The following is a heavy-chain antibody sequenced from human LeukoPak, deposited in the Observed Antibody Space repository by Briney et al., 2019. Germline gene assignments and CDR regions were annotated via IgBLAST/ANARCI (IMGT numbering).Heavy chain of an antibody. D-gene: IGHD2/OR15-2a*01. Sequence: GSLRLSCAASGFTFSSYGMHLVRQAPGKGLEWVAFIRYDGSNKYYANSVKGRFTISRDNSKNTLYLQMNRLRAEDTAVYYCAKDLYPDYFNYGMDVWGQGTTVTVS. CDR3: AKDLYPDYFNYGMDV. CDR2: IRYDGSNK. J-gene: IGHJ6*02. CDR1: GFTFSSYG. V-gene: IGHV3-30*02.